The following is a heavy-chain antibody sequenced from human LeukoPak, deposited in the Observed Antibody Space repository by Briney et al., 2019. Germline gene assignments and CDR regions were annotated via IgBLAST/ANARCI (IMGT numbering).Heavy chain of an antibody. J-gene: IGHJ6*04. CDR3: VRDRAPWGGALGGAKGMDV. V-gene: IGHV3-30*04. D-gene: IGHD3-10*01. CDR2: ISYEGSVT. Sequence: PGKSLRLSCAASGLTFSNYAFHWVRQPPGKGLEWAAVISYEGSVTYYADSAKRRFTISRDNSKNTLDLQMNSRRVEDTAVYYCVRDRAPWGGALGGAKGMDVWGEGTTVTVSS. CDR1: GLTFSNYA.